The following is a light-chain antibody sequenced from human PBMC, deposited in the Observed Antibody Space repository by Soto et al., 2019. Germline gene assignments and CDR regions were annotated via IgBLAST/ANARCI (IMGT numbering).Light chain of an antibody. J-gene: IGLJ2*01. CDR3: AAWDDSLNGPV. V-gene: IGLV1-44*01. CDR1: SSNLGTHT. Sequence: QSVLTQPPSASETPGQRVTISCSGSSSNLGTHTVNWYQQVPGTAPKLLIYSTNQRPSGVPDRISGSKSGTSASLAISGLHPDDEADYYCAAWDDSLNGPVFGGGTKLTVL. CDR2: STN.